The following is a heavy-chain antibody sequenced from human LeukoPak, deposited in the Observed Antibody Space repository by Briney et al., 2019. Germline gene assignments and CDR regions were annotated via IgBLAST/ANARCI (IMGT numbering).Heavy chain of an antibody. CDR1: GFTFSNYA. CDR3: VKNFWSDKYYYYYMDV. J-gene: IGHJ6*03. CDR2: ISGSGSST. Sequence: GGSLRLSCAVSGFTFSNYAMTWVRQAPGKGLEWVSVISGSGSSTYYADSVKGRFTISRDNSKNTLYLQMNSLRAEDTAVYYCVKNFWSDKYYYYYMDVWGKGTTVIVSS. D-gene: IGHD3-3*01. V-gene: IGHV3-23*01.